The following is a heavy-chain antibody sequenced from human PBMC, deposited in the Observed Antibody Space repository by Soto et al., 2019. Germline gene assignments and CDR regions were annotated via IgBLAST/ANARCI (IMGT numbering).Heavy chain of an antibody. CDR3: ARTVVYSSSWYYFDY. D-gene: IGHD6-13*01. CDR1: GGSISSGGYY. V-gene: IGHV4-31*03. J-gene: IGHJ4*02. CDR2: IYYSGST. Sequence: LSLTCTVSGGSISSGGYYWSWILQHPGKGLEWIGYIYYSGSTYYNPSLKSRVTISVDTSKNQFSLKLSSVTAADTAVYYCARTVVYSSSWYYFDYWGQGTLVTAPQ.